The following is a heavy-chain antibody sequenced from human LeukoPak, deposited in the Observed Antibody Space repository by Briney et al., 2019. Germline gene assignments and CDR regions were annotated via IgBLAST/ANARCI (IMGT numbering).Heavy chain of an antibody. CDR2: ISGSGCST. D-gene: IGHD3-3*01. J-gene: IGHJ6*02. Sequence: PGASLRLSCAASGFTFSSYAMSWVRQAPGKGLDWFSAISGSGCSTYYADSVKSRFTISRDNSKNTLYLQMNSLRAEDTAVYYCAKDLDYDFWSGYPRYYGMDVWGQGTTVTVSS. CDR1: GFTFSSYA. CDR3: AKDLDYDFWSGYPRYYGMDV. V-gene: IGHV3-23*01.